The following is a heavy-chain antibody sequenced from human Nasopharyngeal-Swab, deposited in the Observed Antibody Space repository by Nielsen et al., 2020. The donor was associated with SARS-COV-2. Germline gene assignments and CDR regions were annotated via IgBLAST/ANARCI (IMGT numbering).Heavy chain of an antibody. D-gene: IGHD6-19*01. CDR3: ARDPSGWGAYSDY. V-gene: IGHV1-18*01. CDR1: AYTFPNYG. Sequence: ASVKVSCKASAYTFPNYGIFWVRQATGQGVECMGWISPYNGNKNYAQTVQGRVTMTTDTSTPTAYTELRSLRSDDTAVYYCARDPSGWGAYSDYWGQGTLVTVSS. CDR2: ISPYNGNK. J-gene: IGHJ4*02.